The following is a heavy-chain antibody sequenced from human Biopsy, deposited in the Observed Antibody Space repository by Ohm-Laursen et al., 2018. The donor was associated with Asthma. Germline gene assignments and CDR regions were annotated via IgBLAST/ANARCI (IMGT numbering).Heavy chain of an antibody. D-gene: IGHD3-22*01. CDR1: GFTFSSYA. V-gene: IGHV3-23*01. J-gene: IGHJ4*02. Sequence: ALRLSCAASGFTFSSYAMSWVRQAPGKGLEWVSAISGSGGSTYYADSVKGRFTISRDNSKNTLYLQMNSLRAEDTAVYYCAKGYYYDSSGFDYWGQGTLVTVSS. CDR2: ISGSGGST. CDR3: AKGYYYDSSGFDY.